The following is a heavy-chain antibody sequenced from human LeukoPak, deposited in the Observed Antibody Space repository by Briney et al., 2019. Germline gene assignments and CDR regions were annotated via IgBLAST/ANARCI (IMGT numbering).Heavy chain of an antibody. D-gene: IGHD1-26*01. CDR1: GYSFTSYW. Sequence: GESLKISCKGSGYSFTSYWIGWVRQMPGEGLEWMGIIYPGDSDTKYSPSYQGQVTISADKSITTAYLQWSSLKASDTAMYYCARQGTSGIDFFDYWGQRTLVTVSS. J-gene: IGHJ4*02. CDR2: IYPGDSDT. CDR3: ARQGTSGIDFFDY. V-gene: IGHV5-51*01.